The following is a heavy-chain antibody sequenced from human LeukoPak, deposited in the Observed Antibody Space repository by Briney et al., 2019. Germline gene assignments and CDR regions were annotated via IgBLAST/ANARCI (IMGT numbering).Heavy chain of an antibody. Sequence: GASVKVSCKASGYTFTGYYMHWVRQAPGQGLEWMGWINPNSGGTNYAQKFQGRVTMTRDTSISTAYMELSRLRSDDTAVYYCARVGDVVVVAATDDAFDIWGQGTMVTVSS. V-gene: IGHV1-2*02. CDR3: ARVGDVVVVAATDDAFDI. J-gene: IGHJ3*02. D-gene: IGHD2-15*01. CDR2: INPNSGGT. CDR1: GYTFTGYY.